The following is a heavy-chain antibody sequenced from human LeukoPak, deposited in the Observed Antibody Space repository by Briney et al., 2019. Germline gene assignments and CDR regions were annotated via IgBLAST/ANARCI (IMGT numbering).Heavy chain of an antibody. CDR3: ARVRLAYGSGSCDYFDY. J-gene: IGHJ4*02. CDR1: GGSISSYY. Sequence: SETLSLTCTVSGGSISSYYWSWIRQPPGKALEWIGYMYYSGSTNYNPSLKRRVTISVDTSKNQFSLKLSSVTAADTAVYYCARVRLAYGSGSCDYFDYWGQGTLVTISS. CDR2: MYYSGST. D-gene: IGHD3-10*01. V-gene: IGHV4-59*01.